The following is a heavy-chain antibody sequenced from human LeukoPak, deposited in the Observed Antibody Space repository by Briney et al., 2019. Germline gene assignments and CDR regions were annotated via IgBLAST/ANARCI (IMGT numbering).Heavy chain of an antibody. V-gene: IGHV1-69*05. CDR1: GGTFSSYA. Sequence: SVKVSCKASGGTFSSYAISWVRQAPGQGLEWMGRIIPIFGTADYAQKFQGRVTITTDESTSTAYMELSSLRSEDTAVYYCARGGGYSSGWSFPFDYWGQGTLVTVSS. D-gene: IGHD6-19*01. CDR2: IIPIFGTA. CDR3: ARGGGYSSGWSFPFDY. J-gene: IGHJ4*02.